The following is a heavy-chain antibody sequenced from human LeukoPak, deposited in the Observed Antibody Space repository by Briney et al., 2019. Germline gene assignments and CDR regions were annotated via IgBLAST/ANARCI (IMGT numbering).Heavy chain of an antibody. CDR2: IYYSGST. V-gene: IGHV4-30-4*01. CDR1: GGSISSSDYY. CDR3: ARDLIAAHNWFDP. J-gene: IGHJ5*02. D-gene: IGHD6-6*01. Sequence: SQTLSLTCTVSGGSISSSDYYWSWIRQPPGKGLEWIGYIYYSGSTNYNPSLKSRVTISVDTSKNQFSLKLSSVTAADTAVYYCARDLIAAHNWFDPWGQGTLVTVSS.